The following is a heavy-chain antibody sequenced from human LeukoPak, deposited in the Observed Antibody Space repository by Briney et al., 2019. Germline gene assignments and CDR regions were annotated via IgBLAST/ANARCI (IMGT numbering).Heavy chain of an antibody. CDR2: INHSGST. CDR3: AGGYSGYDSFYYYMDV. V-gene: IGHV4-34*01. D-gene: IGHD5-12*01. Sequence: SETLSLTCAVYGGSFSGYYWSWIRQPPRKGLEWIGEINHSGSTNYNPSLKSLVTISVDTSKNQFSLKLSSVTAADTAVYYCAGGYSGYDSFYYYMDVWGKGTTVTVSS. J-gene: IGHJ6*03. CDR1: GGSFSGYY.